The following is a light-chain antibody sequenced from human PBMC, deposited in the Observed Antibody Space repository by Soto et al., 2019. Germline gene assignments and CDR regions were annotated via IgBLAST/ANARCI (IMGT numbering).Light chain of an antibody. J-gene: IGKJ1*01. CDR3: QQYGTSPRM. CDR2: DAS. CDR1: QSVSNNY. Sequence: EIVLTQSPGTLSLSPGDTAALSCRASQSVSNNYLAWYQQKPGQAPRLLIYDASSRATGIPDRFSGSASGTDFTLTISRLEPEDFAVYYCQQYGTSPRMFGQGTKVEIK. V-gene: IGKV3-20*01.